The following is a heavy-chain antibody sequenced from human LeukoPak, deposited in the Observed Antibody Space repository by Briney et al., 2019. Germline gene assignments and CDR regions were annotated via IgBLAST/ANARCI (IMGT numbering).Heavy chain of an antibody. J-gene: IGHJ4*02. V-gene: IGHV4-38-2*01. Sequence: SETLSLTCAVSGYSISSGYYWGWMRQPPGQGLAWIGGIYNSGSTYYNPSLKSRVTISVDTSKNQFSLKLSSVTAADTAVYYCARGRMVRGVIIWGQGTLVTVSS. CDR2: IYNSGST. CDR3: ARGRMVRGVII. D-gene: IGHD3-10*01. CDR1: GYSISSGYY.